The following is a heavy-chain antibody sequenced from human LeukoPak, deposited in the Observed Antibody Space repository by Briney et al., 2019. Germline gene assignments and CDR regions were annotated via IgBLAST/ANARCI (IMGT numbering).Heavy chain of an antibody. J-gene: IGHJ4*02. D-gene: IGHD5-18*01. Sequence: SETLSLTCTVSGGSISSYYWSWNRQPPGMGLEWIGYIYYSGSTNYNPSLKSRVTISVDTSKNQFSLKLSSVTAADTAVYYCASGYSSYGYYYWGQGTLVTVSS. V-gene: IGHV4-59*01. CDR3: ASGYSSYGYYY. CDR2: IYYSGST. CDR1: GGSISSYY.